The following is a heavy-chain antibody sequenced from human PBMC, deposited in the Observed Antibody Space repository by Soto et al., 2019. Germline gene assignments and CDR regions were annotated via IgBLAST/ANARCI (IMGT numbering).Heavy chain of an antibody. J-gene: IGHJ6*02. CDR2: ISGSGDKP. CDR1: GFTFSDYV. V-gene: IGHV3-23*01. Sequence: EVQLLESGGGLAHPGGSLRLSCAASGFTFSDYVMSWVRQAPGKGLEWVSGISGSGDKPYYVDSVKGRFTVSRDNSKDTLSLQMDSLRPEDTAVYYCARDKHSVSWYFDPMAVWGQGITVAVSS. D-gene: IGHD6-13*01. CDR3: ARDKHSVSWYFDPMAV.